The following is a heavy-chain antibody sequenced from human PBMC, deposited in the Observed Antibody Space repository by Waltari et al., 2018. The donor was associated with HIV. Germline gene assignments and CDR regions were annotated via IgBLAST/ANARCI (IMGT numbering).Heavy chain of an antibody. J-gene: IGHJ4*02. CDR3: ARHLLTAVGARFDY. CDR2: IYYSGST. Sequence: QLQLQESGPGLVKPSETLSLTCTVSGGSISSSSYYWGWIRQPPGKGLEWIGSIYYSGSTYYNPSLKSRVTISVDTSKNQFSLKLSSVTAADTAVYYCARHLLTAVGARFDYWGQGTLVTVSS. CDR1: GGSISSSSYY. D-gene: IGHD1-26*01. V-gene: IGHV4-39*01.